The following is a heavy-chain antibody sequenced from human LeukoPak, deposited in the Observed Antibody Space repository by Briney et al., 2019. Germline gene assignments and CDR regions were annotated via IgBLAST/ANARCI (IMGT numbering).Heavy chain of an antibody. J-gene: IGHJ4*02. Sequence: GGSLRLSCAASGFTFSSYSMNWVRQAPGKGLEWVSYISSSSSTIYYADSVKGRFTISRDNAKNSLYLQMNSLRAEDTALYYCAKGKWYSGTYHFDYWGQGTLVTASS. CDR2: ISSSSSTI. CDR3: AKGKWYSGTYHFDY. D-gene: IGHD1-26*01. CDR1: GFTFSSYS. V-gene: IGHV3-48*01.